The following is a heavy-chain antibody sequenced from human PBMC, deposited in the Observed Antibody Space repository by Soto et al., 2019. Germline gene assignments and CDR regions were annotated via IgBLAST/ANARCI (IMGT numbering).Heavy chain of an antibody. Sequence: QVQLQESGPGLVKPSETLSLTCTVSGGSVTTGGYYWSWIRQPPGKRLQWIGYVYYSGSTKYNSSLKSRVTMSVDTSKNQVSLKLSSVTAADTAVYYCARAPILVAPATHYWFDPWGQGTLVTVSA. D-gene: IGHD2-15*01. J-gene: IGHJ5*02. CDR3: ARAPILVAPATHYWFDP. CDR2: VYYSGST. CDR1: GGSVTTGGYY. V-gene: IGHV4-61*08.